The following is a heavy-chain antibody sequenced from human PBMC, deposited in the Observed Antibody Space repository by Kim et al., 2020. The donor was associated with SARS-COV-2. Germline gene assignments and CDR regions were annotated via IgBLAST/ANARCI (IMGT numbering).Heavy chain of an antibody. J-gene: IGHJ4*02. CDR1: GGSISSGGYY. CDR2: IYYSGST. CDR3: ARAVITMIVVGNAFDY. Sequence: SETLSLTCTVSGGSISSGGYYWSWIRQHPGKGLEWIGYIYYSGSTYYNPSLKSRVSIKVDTSKNQFSLKLSSVTAADTAVYYCARAVITMIVVGNAFDYWGQGTLVTVSS. D-gene: IGHD3-22*01. V-gene: IGHV4-31*03.